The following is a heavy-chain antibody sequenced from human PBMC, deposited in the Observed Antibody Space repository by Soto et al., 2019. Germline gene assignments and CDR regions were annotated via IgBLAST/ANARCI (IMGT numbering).Heavy chain of an antibody. Sequence: AASVKVSCKASGYTFTCYAMHWVRQAPGQRLEWMGWINAGNGNTKYSQKFQGRVTITRDTSASTAYMELSSLRSEDTAVYYCAIVGYCSSTSCSYFDYWGQGTLVTVSS. CDR3: AIVGYCSSTSCSYFDY. CDR2: INAGNGNT. D-gene: IGHD2-2*01. V-gene: IGHV1-3*01. CDR1: GYTFTCYA. J-gene: IGHJ4*02.